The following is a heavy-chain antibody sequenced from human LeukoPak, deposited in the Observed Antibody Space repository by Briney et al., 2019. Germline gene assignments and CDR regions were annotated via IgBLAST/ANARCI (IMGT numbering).Heavy chain of an antibody. D-gene: IGHD2-8*01. Sequence: SETLSLTCAVYGGSFSGYYWSWIRQPPGKGLEWIGYIYYTGSTNYNSSLKSRVTISVDTSKNQFSLNLSSVTAADTAMYYCARAVLATKSEHWFDSWGQGTLVTVSS. J-gene: IGHJ5*01. CDR2: IYYTGST. V-gene: IGHV4-59*01. CDR3: ARAVLATKSEHWFDS. CDR1: GGSFSGYY.